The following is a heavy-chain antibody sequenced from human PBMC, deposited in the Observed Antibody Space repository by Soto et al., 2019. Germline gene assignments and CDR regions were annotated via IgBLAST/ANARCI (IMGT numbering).Heavy chain of an antibody. CDR3: ARDPSFGDYGVSYYYFDY. CDR1: GYTFTSYG. D-gene: IGHD4-17*01. V-gene: IGHV1-18*01. Sequence: ASVKVSCKASGYTFTSYGISWVRQAPGQVLEWMGWISAYNGNTNYAQKLQGRVTMTTDTSTSTAYMELRSLRSDDTAVYYCARDPSFGDYGVSYYYFDYWGQGTLVTVSS. J-gene: IGHJ4*02. CDR2: ISAYNGNT.